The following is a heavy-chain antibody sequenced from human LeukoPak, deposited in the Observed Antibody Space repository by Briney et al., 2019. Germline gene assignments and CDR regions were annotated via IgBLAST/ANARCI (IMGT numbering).Heavy chain of an antibody. CDR2: INPSGGST. V-gene: IGHV1-46*01. CDR1: GYNFISYY. CDR3: AREDVVLVDAVRYYYYGMDV. D-gene: IGHD2-8*01. J-gene: IGHJ6*02. Sequence: ASVKVSCKASGYNFISYYMHWVRQAPGQGLEWMGIINPSGGSTSYAQKFQDRVTMTRDTSTSAVYMELSSLKSEDTAVYYCAREDVVLVDAVRYYYYGMDVWGQGTTVTVSS.